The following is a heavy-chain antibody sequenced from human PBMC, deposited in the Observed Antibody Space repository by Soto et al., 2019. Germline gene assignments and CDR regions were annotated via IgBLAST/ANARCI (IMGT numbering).Heavy chain of an antibody. CDR2: IYYSGST. V-gene: IGHV4-59*01. CDR3: ARSPPLDSSGYYYQELDALDI. Sequence: SETLSLTCTVSGGYISNYYWTWIRQPPGKGLEWFGYIYYSGSTNYNPSLKSRVTISVDTSKNQFSLKLSSVTAADTAVYYCARSPPLDSSGYYYQELDALDIWGQGTMVTVSS. J-gene: IGHJ3*02. D-gene: IGHD3-22*01. CDR1: GGYISNYY.